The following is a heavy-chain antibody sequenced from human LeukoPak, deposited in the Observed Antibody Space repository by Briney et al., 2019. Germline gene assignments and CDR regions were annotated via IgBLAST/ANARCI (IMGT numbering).Heavy chain of an antibody. CDR2: IHYSGST. CDR3: AREARFPPNNRFDP. J-gene: IGHJ5*02. D-gene: IGHD1-26*01. V-gene: IGHV4-30-4*01. Sequence: PSETLSLTCTVSGGSISSGDYYWRWIRQPPGKGLEWIGYIHYSGSTYYNPSLKSRVTISVDTSKNQFSLKLSSVTAADTAVYYCAREARFPPNNRFDPWGQGTLVTVSS. CDR1: GGSISSGDYY.